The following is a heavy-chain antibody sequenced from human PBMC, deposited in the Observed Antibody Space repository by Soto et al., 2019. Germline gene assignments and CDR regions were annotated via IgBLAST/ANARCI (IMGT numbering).Heavy chain of an antibody. J-gene: IGHJ4*02. CDR1: GFSLSTSGMC. CDR3: ARTPPEIAARPCYYFDY. D-gene: IGHD6-6*01. CDR2: IDWDDDK. Sequence: SGPTLVNPTQTLTLTCTFSGFSLSTSGMCVSWIRQPPGKALEWLALIDWDDDKYYSTSLKTRLTISKDTSKNQVVLTMTNMDSVDTATYYCARTPPEIAARPCYYFDYWGQGTLVTVSS. V-gene: IGHV2-70*01.